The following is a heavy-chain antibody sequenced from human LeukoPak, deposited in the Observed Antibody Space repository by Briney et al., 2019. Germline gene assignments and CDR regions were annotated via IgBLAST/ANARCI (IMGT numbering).Heavy chain of an antibody. D-gene: IGHD3-10*01. V-gene: IGHV4-34*01. CDR2: IYHSGST. Sequence: PSETLSLTCAAYSGSFSGYYWSWIRQPPGKGLEWIGEIYHSGSTNYNPSLKSRVTISVDTSKNQFSLKLSSVTAADTAVYYCARGFATMVRGVVLDFWGQGTLVTVSS. CDR3: ARGFATMVRGVVLDF. J-gene: IGHJ4*02. CDR1: SGSFSGYY.